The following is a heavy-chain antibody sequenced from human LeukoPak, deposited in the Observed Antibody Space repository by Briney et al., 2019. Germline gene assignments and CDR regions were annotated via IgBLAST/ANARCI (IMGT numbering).Heavy chain of an antibody. CDR1: GFTFSSYG. Sequence: GGSLRLSCAASGFTFSSYGMNWVRQAPGKGLEWVSSISSNSSYKYYADSVKGRFTISRDNSKNSLYLQMNSLRAEDTAVYYCASDMYYDIFPGYSLLYYYYGVDVWGQGTTVTVSS. CDR3: ASDMYYDIFPGYSLLYYYYGVDV. D-gene: IGHD3-9*01. CDR2: ISSNSSYK. J-gene: IGHJ6*02. V-gene: IGHV3-21*01.